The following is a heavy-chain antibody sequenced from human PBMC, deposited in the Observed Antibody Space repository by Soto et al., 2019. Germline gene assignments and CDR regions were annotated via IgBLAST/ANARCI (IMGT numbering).Heavy chain of an antibody. CDR1: GDSISSGNC. Sequence: SETLSLTCPVSGDSISSGNCSSWVRQTPGKGLEWIGETSHRGTNYSPSLKSRVTISVDTSKNQFSLKLSSVTAADTAVYYCARFSKDSYGYLGYFDYWGQGTLVTVS. D-gene: IGHD5-18*01. CDR3: ARFSKDSYGYLGYFDY. V-gene: IGHV4-4*02. CDR2: TSHRGT. J-gene: IGHJ4*02.